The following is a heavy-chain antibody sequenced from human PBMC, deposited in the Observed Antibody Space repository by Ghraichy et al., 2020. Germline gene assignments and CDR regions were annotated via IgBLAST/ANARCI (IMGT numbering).Heavy chain of an antibody. J-gene: IGHJ3*02. CDR2: IYHSGSA. CDR1: GGSISDNNW. D-gene: IGHD2-15*01. Sequence: SETLSLTCTVSGGSISDNNWWSWVREPPGKGLEWIGEIYHSGSANYNPSLKSRVTISVDKSKNQFSLNLRSVTAADTAVYYCAKYVVVVVEGAFDIWGQGTMVTVSS. V-gene: IGHV4-4*02. CDR3: AKYVVVVVEGAFDI.